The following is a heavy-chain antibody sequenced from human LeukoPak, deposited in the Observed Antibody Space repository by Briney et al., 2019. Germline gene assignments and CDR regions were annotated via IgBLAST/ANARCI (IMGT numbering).Heavy chain of an antibody. Sequence: PGGSLRLSCAASGFTVSSNYMSWVRQAPGKGLEWVSVIYSGGSTYYADSVKGRFTISRDNSKNTLYLQMNSLRAEDTAVYYCMTVAGTWRNSFDAFDIWGQGTMVTVSS. J-gene: IGHJ3*02. CDR1: GFTVSSNY. D-gene: IGHD6-19*01. V-gene: IGHV3-66*01. CDR2: IYSGGST. CDR3: MTVAGTWRNSFDAFDI.